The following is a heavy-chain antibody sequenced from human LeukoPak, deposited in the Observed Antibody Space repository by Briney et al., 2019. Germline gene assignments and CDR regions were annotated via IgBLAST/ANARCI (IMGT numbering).Heavy chain of an antibody. CDR1: GYTFTSYY. CDR2: INPSGGST. J-gene: IGHJ4*02. D-gene: IGHD1-26*01. CDR3: ARDRVGATAEFDY. Sequence: ASVKVSCKASGYTFTSYYMHRVRQAPGQGLEWMGIINPSGGSTSYAQKFQGRVTMTRDMSTSTVYMELSSLRSEDTAVYYCARDRVGATAEFDYWGQGTLVTVSS. V-gene: IGHV1-46*01.